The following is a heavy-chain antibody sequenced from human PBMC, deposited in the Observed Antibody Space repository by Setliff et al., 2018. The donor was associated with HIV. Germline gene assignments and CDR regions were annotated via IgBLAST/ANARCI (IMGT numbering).Heavy chain of an antibody. V-gene: IGHV3-11*04. CDR2: INNNGDTT. CDR1: GFTFSDHY. J-gene: IGHJ6*03. Sequence: LRLSCVASGFTFSDHYMNWIRQAPGKGLEWVSYINNNGDTTYYADSVKGRFTISRDNAKNSLYQQMSNLRVEDTAVYYCARDSPQGWNRPRDMDVWGKGTTVTVSS. D-gene: IGHD1-1*01. CDR3: ARDSPQGWNRPRDMDV.